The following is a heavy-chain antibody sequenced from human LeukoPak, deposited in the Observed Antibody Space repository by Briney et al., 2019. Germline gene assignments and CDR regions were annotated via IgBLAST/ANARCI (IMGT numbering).Heavy chain of an antibody. CDR3: AKSGPDFGDLPSEYYFDF. J-gene: IGHJ4*02. CDR2: IWYDGSNK. V-gene: IGHV3-33*06. CDR1: GFSFSSYA. Sequence: GCSLRLSCAASGFSFSSYAMHGVRQAPGKGLEWVSAIWYDGSNKFYADSVKGRFTISRDSSKNTLFLQMNGLRAEDTAVYYCAKSGPDFGDLPSEYYFDFWGQGTLVTVSS. D-gene: IGHD4-17*01.